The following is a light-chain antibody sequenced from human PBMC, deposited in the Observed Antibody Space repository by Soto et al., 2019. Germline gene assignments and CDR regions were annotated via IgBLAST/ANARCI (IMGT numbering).Light chain of an antibody. J-gene: IGLJ2*01. CDR2: SNS. Sequence: QSVLTQPPSVSGAPGQRVTISCTGSSSNIGAGYNVHWYQQLPGTAPKLLIYSNSNRPSGVPDRFSGSKSGTSASLAITGLQAEDEADYYCPSYDSSLSGHVVFGGGTKLTVL. CDR3: PSYDSSLSGHVV. CDR1: SSNIGAGYN. V-gene: IGLV1-40*01.